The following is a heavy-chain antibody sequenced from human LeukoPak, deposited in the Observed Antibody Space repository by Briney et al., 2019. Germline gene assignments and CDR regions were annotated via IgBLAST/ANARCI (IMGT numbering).Heavy chain of an antibody. CDR3: ARGGGSGSYYKRELDY. CDR2: IKEDGSEK. CDR1: GFTFRSYG. D-gene: IGHD3-10*01. Sequence: GGSLRLSCAASGFTFRSYGMHWVRQAPGKGLEWVANIKEDGSEKYYVNSVKGRFTISRDNAKNSLYLQMNSLRAEDTAVYYCARGGGSGSYYKRELDYWGQGTLVTVSS. V-gene: IGHV3-7*01. J-gene: IGHJ4*02.